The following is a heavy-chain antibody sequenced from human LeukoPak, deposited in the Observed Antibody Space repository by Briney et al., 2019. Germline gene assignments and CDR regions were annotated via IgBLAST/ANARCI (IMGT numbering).Heavy chain of an antibody. J-gene: IGHJ4*02. D-gene: IGHD1-1*01. CDR1: GFNYNTYW. CDR2: IRSKAYGETA. CDR3: TRDRGAYNLYDY. Sequence: GGSLRLSCVASGFNYNTYWMSWVRQAPGKGLEWVGFIRSKAYGETADYAASVKGRFTISRDDSKAIAYLQMNSLKTEDTAVYHCTRDRGAYNLYDYWGQGTLVTVSS. V-gene: IGHV3-49*04.